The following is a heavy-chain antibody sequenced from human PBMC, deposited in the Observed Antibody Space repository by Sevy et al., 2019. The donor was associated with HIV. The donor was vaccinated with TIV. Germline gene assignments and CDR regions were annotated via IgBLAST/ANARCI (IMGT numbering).Heavy chain of an antibody. CDR2: ISYSGSTT. CDR1: GFTFNTYA. CDR3: AKDRVSGSYYSGDFDY. D-gene: IGHD3-10*01. V-gene: IGHV3-23*01. J-gene: IGHJ4*02. Sequence: GGSLRLSCAASGFTFNTYAMTWVRPAPGKGLEWVSAISYSGSTTHYADSVKGRFTISRDNSKNTLYLQMNSLRAEDTAVYYCAKDRVSGSYYSGDFDYWGQGTLVTVSS.